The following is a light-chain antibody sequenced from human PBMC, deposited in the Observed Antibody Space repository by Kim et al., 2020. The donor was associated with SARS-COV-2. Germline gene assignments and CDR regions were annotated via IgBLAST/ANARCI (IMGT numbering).Light chain of an antibody. J-gene: IGLJ3*02. CDR3: CSYAGGSIL. V-gene: IGLV2-23*02. CDR1: SSDIGQFDL. Sequence: QSVLTQPASVSGSPGQSITISCLGTSSDIGQFDLVSWYQQHPGNVPILIIFGVNQRPSGLSYRFFGSKSGNTASLTISGLQADDGADYYCCSYAGGSILFGGGTQLTVL. CDR2: GVN.